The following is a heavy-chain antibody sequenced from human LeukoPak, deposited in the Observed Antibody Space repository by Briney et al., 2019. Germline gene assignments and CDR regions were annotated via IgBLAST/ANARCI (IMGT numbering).Heavy chain of an antibody. V-gene: IGHV3-20*04. CDR2: INWNGGST. J-gene: IGHJ6*03. Sequence: PGGSLRLSCAASEFSVGSNYMTWVRQAPGKGLEWVSGINWNGGSTDYADSVKGRFTTSRDNGKSSLYLQMNSLRAEDTALYYCVREHYNYYMDVWGKGTTVTVSS. CDR3: VREHYNYYMDV. CDR1: EFSVGSNY.